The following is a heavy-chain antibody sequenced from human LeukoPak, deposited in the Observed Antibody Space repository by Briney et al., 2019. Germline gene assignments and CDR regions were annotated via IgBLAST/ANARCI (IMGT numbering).Heavy chain of an antibody. CDR2: ISYDGSNK. CDR3: ARVPVNIVYGDYGAYFDY. J-gene: IGHJ4*02. D-gene: IGHD4-17*01. CDR1: GFTFSSYA. V-gene: IGHV3-30-3*01. Sequence: GGSLRLSCAASGFTFSSYAMHWVRQAPGKGLEWVAVISYDGSNKYYADSVKGRFTISRDNSKNTLYLQMNSLRAEDTAVYYCARVPVNIVYGDYGAYFDYWGQGTLVTVSS.